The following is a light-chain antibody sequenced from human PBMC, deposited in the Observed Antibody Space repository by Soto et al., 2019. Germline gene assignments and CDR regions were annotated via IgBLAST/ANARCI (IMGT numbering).Light chain of an antibody. CDR2: LGS. J-gene: IGKJ2*01. CDR3: MQALQTPLYT. Sequence: DIVMTQSPLSLPVSPGETASVSCRSSQSVLHSNGYNYLDWYLQKPGQSPQLLIYLGSNRASGVPDRFSGSGSGADFTLKISRVEAEDVGVYYCMQALQTPLYTFGQGTKVDIK. V-gene: IGKV2-28*01. CDR1: QSVLHSNGYNY.